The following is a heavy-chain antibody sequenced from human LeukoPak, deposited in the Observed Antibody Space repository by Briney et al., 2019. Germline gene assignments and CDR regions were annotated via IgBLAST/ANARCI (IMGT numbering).Heavy chain of an antibody. V-gene: IGHV4-34*01. CDR1: GFTFSSYS. J-gene: IGHJ4*02. CDR3: ARHGSYYYRSGSYSK. Sequence: GSLRLSCAASGFTFSSYSMNWVRQPPGKGLEWIGEINHSGSTNYNPSLKSRVTISVDTSKNQFSLKLSSVTAADTAVYYCARHGSYYYRSGSYSKWGQGTLVTVSS. D-gene: IGHD3-10*01. CDR2: INHSGST.